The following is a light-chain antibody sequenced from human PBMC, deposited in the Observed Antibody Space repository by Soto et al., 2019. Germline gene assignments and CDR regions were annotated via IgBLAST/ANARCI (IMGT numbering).Light chain of an antibody. Sequence: EIVLTQSPGTLSLSPGERATLSCRASQSVSSSYLAWYQQKPGQAPRLLIYGASSRATGIPDRFSGSGSGTDFTLPISRLEPEDFAVYYCQQYGSSPRGFTFGPGTKVDIK. CDR1: QSVSSSY. J-gene: IGKJ3*01. CDR2: GAS. CDR3: QQYGSSPRGFT. V-gene: IGKV3-20*01.